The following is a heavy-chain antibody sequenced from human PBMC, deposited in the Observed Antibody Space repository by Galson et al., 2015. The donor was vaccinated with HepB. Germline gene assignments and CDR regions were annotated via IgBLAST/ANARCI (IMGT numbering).Heavy chain of an antibody. D-gene: IGHD2-2*02. Sequence: SLRLSCAASGFTFSSYGMHWVRQAPGKGLEWVAVIWYDGSNKYYADSVKGRFTISRDSSKNTLYLQMNSLRAEDTAVYYCARGPPRQPLLYPVDYWGQGTLVTVSS. CDR1: GFTFSSYG. J-gene: IGHJ4*02. CDR3: ARGPPRQPLLYPVDY. V-gene: IGHV3-33*01. CDR2: IWYDGSNK.